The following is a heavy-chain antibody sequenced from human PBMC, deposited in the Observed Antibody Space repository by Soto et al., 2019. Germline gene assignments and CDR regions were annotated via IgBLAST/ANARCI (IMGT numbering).Heavy chain of an antibody. V-gene: IGHV1-46*01. CDR2: INPSGGST. CDR1: GYTFTSYY. D-gene: IGHD6-19*01. CDR3: ARDSKFTPYSSFLNWLDP. J-gene: IGHJ5*02. Sequence: ASLKVSCNASGYTFTSYYMHWVRQAPGQGLEWMGIINPSGGSTSYAQKFQGRVTMTRDTSTSTVYMELSSLRSEDTAVYYCARDSKFTPYSSFLNWLDPRGAVTLLT.